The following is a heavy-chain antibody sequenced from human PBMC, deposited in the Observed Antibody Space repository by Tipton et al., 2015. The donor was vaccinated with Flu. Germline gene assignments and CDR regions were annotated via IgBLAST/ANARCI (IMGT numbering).Heavy chain of an antibody. CDR3: ARGGVDVVVIPAARWFDY. CDR1: GDSITSSYW. Sequence: TLSLTCAVSGDSITSSYWWSWVRQAPGKGLEWIGEIYHPGTTNYNPSLKSRVTISVDKSKNQFSLKLSSVSAADTAVYYCARGGVDVVVIPAARWFDYWGRGTLVTVSS. J-gene: IGHJ4*02. D-gene: IGHD2-2*01. V-gene: IGHV4-4*02. CDR2: IYHPGTT.